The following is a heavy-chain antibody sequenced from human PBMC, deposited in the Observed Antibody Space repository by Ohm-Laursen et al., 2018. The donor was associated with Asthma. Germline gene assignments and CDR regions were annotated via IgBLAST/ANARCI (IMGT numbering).Heavy chain of an antibody. CDR2: MYYSGNS. CDR1: GASISSGGFY. D-gene: IGHD3-3*01. Sequence: TLSLTCPVSGASISSGGFYWGWIRQHPGKGLEWIGYMYYSGNSYYNPSLKSRVIISVDTSKNQLSLNMTSVTAADTAVYYCVRERTIRRYGMDVWGQGTTVTVSS. CDR3: VRERTIRRYGMDV. V-gene: IGHV4-31*03. J-gene: IGHJ6*02.